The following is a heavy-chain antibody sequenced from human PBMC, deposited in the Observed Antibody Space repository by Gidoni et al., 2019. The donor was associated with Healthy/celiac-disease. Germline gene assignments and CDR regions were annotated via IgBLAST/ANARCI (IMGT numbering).Heavy chain of an antibody. CDR3: ARAYGSGSYNQKYYGMDV. CDR2: IYYSGST. Sequence: QVQLQESGPGLVKPSQTLSLTCTVSGGSISRGGYYWSWIRQHPGKGLEWIGYIYYSGSTYYNPSLKSRVTISVDTSKNQFSLKLSSVTAADTAVYYCARAYGSGSYNQKYYGMDVWGQGTTVTVSS. CDR1: GGSISRGGYY. V-gene: IGHV4-31*03. D-gene: IGHD3-10*01. J-gene: IGHJ6*02.